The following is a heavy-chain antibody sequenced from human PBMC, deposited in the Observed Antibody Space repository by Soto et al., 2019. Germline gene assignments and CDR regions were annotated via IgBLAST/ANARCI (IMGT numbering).Heavy chain of an antibody. CDR3: AREELSGN. J-gene: IGHJ4*02. V-gene: IGHV1-3*01. Sequence: QVQLVQSRAEVKKPGASGKGSCKASGYTFTSYAMHWVRQAPGQWLECMGWINAGNGNTKYSQKFQGRVTITSDTSASTAYMELSSLRSEDTAVYYCAREELSGNWGQGTLVTVSS. CDR2: INAGNGNT. CDR1: GYTFTSYA. D-gene: IGHD1-20*01.